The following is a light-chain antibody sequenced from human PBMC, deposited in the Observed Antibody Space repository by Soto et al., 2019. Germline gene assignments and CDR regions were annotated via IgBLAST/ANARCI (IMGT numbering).Light chain of an antibody. V-gene: IGKV3-20*01. CDR1: QRVASRF. J-gene: IGKJ3*01. CDR2: GAS. Sequence: ESVLTQSPGTLSLSPGEGATLSCRASQRVASRFLVWYQQKPGQAPRLLIYGASNRATGIPDRFSGSGSGTDFTLTISRLEPEDFAVYYCQHFDGSPFTFGPGTKVDIK. CDR3: QHFDGSPFT.